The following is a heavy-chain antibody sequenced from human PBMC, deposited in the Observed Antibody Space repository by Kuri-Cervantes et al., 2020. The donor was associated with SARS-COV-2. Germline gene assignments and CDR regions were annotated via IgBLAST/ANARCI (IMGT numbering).Heavy chain of an antibody. D-gene: IGHD5-24*01. CDR2: LDWDDNR. CDR1: EVSVSSHSMR. J-gene: IGHJ3*02. CDR3: ARSPPVLSATLAFNI. V-gene: IGHV2-70*04. Sequence: SGSLLVNSAPTQTLNCTLSEVSVSSHSMRVNWIRQPPGKAVEWLARLDWDDNRFYLTSLKTRLSISRDNSKNQVVLTMTKVDPLDTCTYHCARSPPVLSATLAFNIWGQGAMVTVSS.